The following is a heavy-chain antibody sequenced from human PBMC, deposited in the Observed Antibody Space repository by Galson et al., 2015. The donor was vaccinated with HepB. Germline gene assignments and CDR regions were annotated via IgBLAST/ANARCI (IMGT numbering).Heavy chain of an antibody. CDR1: GFTFDDYT. CDR3: TKWELLRGFDY. D-gene: IGHD1-26*01. Sequence: SLRLSCAASGFTFDDYTMHWVRQAPGKGLEWVSLISWDGGSTYYADSVKGRFTISRDNSKNSLYLQMNSLRTEDTALYYCTKWELLRGFDYWGQGTLVTVSS. J-gene: IGHJ4*02. CDR2: ISWDGGST. V-gene: IGHV3-43*01.